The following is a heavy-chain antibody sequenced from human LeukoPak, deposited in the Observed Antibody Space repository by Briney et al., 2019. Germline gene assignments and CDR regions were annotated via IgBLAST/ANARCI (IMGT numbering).Heavy chain of an antibody. Sequence: SVKASCKASGGTFSSYAISWVRQAPGQWLEWMGGIIPIFGTANYAQKFQGRVTITTDESTSTAYMELSSLRSEDTAVYYCARGLVATIGSFDYWGQGTLVTVSS. J-gene: IGHJ4*02. CDR3: ARGLVATIGSFDY. CDR2: IIPIFGTA. CDR1: GGTFSSYA. V-gene: IGHV1-69*05. D-gene: IGHD5-12*01.